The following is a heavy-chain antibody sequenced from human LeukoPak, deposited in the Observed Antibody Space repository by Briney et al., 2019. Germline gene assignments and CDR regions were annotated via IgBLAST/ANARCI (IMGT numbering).Heavy chain of an antibody. V-gene: IGHV4-59*01. CDR3: ASLGLGFDP. CDR1: GGSISSYY. J-gene: IGHJ5*02. Sequence: SETLSLTCTVSGGSISSYYWSWSRQPPGEGLEWIGYIYYSGSTNYNPSLKSRVTISVDTSKNQFSLKLSSVTAADAAVHYCASLGLGFDPWGQGTLVTVSS. D-gene: IGHD6-19*01. CDR2: IYYSGST.